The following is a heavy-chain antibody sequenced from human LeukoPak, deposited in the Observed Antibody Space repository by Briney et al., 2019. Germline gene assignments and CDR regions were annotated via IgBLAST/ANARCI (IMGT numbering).Heavy chain of an antibody. J-gene: IGHJ6*04. CDR1: GGSISSGGYS. CDR3: ARGGYGDYPDYYGMDV. CDR2: IYHSGST. D-gene: IGHD4-17*01. Sequence: SETLSLTCAVSGGSISSGGYSWSWMRQPPGKGLEWIGNIYHSGSTYYNPSLKSRVTISVDRSKHQFSLKLSSVTAADTAVYYCARGGYGDYPDYYGMDVWGKGTTVTVSS. V-gene: IGHV4-30-2*01.